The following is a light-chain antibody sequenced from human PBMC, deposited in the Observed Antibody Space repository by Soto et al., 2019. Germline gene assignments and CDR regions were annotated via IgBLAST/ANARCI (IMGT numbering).Light chain of an antibody. CDR1: SSNIGNNY. CDR2: DNN. V-gene: IGLV1-51*01. Sequence: QSVLTQPPSVSAAPGQRVTISCSGSSSNIGNNYVSWYRQLPGTAPKLLIYDNNRRPSGISDRFSGSKSGTSATLDITGLQPGDEADYYCGTWDSRLNSVVFGGGTKLTVL. J-gene: IGLJ2*01. CDR3: GTWDSRLNSVV.